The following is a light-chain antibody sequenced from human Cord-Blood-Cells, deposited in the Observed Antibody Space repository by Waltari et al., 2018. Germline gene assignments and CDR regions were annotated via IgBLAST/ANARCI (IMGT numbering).Light chain of an antibody. J-gene: IGLJ2*01. CDR3: QAWDSSTVV. V-gene: IGLV3-1*01. CDR1: KLVDEY. CDR2: QDS. Sequence: SYELTQPPSGFVSPGKKARITCAGVKLVDEYACWYQQKPGQSPVLVIYQDSKRPSGIPERFSGSNSGNTATLTISGTQAMDEADYYCQAWDSSTVVFGGGTKLTVL.